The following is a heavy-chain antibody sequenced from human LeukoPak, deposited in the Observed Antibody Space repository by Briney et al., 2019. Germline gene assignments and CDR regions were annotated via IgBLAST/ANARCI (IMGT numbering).Heavy chain of an antibody. V-gene: IGHV6-1*01. Sequence: PSQTLSLTCAISGDSVSSNNGAWNWIRQSLSRGLEWLGRTYYRSKWYNDYAESLISRITISPVTSKNQFSLQLYSVPPEDTAVYYCARDVGTTGWHTFDYWGQGTLVTVSS. CDR3: ARDVGTTGWHTFDY. J-gene: IGHJ4*02. CDR2: TYYRSKWYN. D-gene: IGHD3-9*01. CDR1: GDSVSSNNGA.